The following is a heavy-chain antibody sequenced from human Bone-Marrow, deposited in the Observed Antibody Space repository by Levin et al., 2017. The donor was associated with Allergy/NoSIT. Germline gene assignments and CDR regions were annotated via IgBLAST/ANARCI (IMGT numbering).Heavy chain of an antibody. J-gene: IGHJ6*02. D-gene: IGHD2-2*01. CDR1: GFTFSSYW. V-gene: IGHV3-74*01. CDR3: ARDRRYCSSTSCYAPVGGDYGMDV. Sequence: LSLTCAASGFTFSSYWMHWVRQAPGKGLVWVSRINSDGSSTSYADSVKGRFTISRDNAKNTLYLQMNSLRAEDTAVYYCARDRRYCSSTSCYAPVGGDYGMDVWGQGTTVTVSS. CDR2: INSDGSST.